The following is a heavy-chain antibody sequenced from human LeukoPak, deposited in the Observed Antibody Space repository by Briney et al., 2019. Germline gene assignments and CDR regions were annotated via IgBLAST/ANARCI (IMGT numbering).Heavy chain of an antibody. CDR2: INSDGSGT. CDR3: ASGLVGGTNY. D-gene: IGHD1-26*01. CDR1: GFTFRSYW. J-gene: IGHJ4*02. Sequence: PGGSLRLSCAASGFTFRSYWMHWVRQAPGKGLVLISNINSDGSGTTYADSVKGRFTISRDNAKNTLYLQVNSLRVEDTAVYYCASGLVGGTNYWGQGTLVTVSS. V-gene: IGHV3-74*01.